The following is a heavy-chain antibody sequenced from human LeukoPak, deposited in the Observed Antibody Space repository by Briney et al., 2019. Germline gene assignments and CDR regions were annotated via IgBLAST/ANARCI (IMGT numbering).Heavy chain of an antibody. J-gene: IGHJ3*02. CDR3: ARIKEYGFDI. CDR2: INDDESVT. CDR1: GFTVSTNY. D-gene: IGHD3-10*01. V-gene: IGHV3-74*01. Sequence: GGSLRLSCAASGFTVSTNYMSWVRQAPGKGLVWVSRINDDESVTNYADSVKGRFTISRDNAKNSLYLQMNSLRAEDTAVYSCARIKEYGFDIWGQGTMVTVSS.